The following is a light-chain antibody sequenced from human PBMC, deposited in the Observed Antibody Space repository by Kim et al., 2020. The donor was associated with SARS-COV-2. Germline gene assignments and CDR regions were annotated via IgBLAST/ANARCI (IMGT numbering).Light chain of an antibody. CDR2: AAS. V-gene: IGKV1-17*03. CDR1: HGISNY. CDR3: LQHKFYPLT. Sequence: ASVGDRVTITCRASHGISNYLAWFQQKPGKVPKRLIYAASTLQSGVPSRFSGSGSGTEFILTISSLQPEDFGTYYCLQHKFYPLTFGGGTKVDIK. J-gene: IGKJ4*01.